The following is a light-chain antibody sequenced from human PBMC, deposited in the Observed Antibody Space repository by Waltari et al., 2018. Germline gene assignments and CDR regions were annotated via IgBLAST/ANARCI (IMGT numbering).Light chain of an antibody. V-gene: IGKV4-1*01. J-gene: IGKJ2*01. CDR2: WAF. Sequence: DIVMTQSPDSLAVSLGERATINCKSSPNILESSNNKHHLAWYRQRPGQPPQVVIYWAFSRESGVPDRFTGSGSGTDFTLTISSLQADDVAVYYCQQYYTTPFTFGQGTKLEIK. CDR3: QQYYTTPFT. CDR1: PNILESSNNKHH.